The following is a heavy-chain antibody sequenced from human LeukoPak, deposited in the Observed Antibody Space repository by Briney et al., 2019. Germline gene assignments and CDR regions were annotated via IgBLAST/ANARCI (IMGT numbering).Heavy chain of an antibody. CDR3: ARDNSRRVWFGESTGGY. Sequence: TSETLSLTCTVSGYSISSGYYWGWIRQPPGKGLEWIGSIYHSGSTYYNPSLKSRVTISVDTSKNQFSLKLSSVTAADTAVYYCARDNSRRVWFGESTGGYWGQGTLVTVSP. V-gene: IGHV4-38-2*02. D-gene: IGHD3-10*01. J-gene: IGHJ4*02. CDR1: GYSISSGYY. CDR2: IYHSGST.